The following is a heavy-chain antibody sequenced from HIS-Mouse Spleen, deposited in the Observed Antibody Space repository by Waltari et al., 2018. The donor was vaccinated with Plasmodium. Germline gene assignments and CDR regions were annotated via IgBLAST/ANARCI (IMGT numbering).Heavy chain of an antibody. Sequence: EVQLVESGGGLVQPGGSLRLSCAASGFTFSSSWMPWVRQAPGKGLVWVSRINSDGSSTNYADSVKGRFTISRDNAKNTLYLQMNSLRAEDTAVYYCARSSLNAFDIWGQGTMVTVSS. CDR2: INSDGSST. CDR3: ARSSLNAFDI. J-gene: IGHJ3*02. CDR1: GFTFSSSW. V-gene: IGHV3-74*01.